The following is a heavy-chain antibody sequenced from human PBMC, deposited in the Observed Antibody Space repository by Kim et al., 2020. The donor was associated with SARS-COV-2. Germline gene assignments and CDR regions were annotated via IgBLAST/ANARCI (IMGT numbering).Heavy chain of an antibody. CDR1: GDSISSAEYY. CDR3: TRHHNIHVHETTGYPGGVYFDI. J-gene: IGHJ2*01. V-gene: IGHV4-39*01. CDR2: IFYSGSS. Sequence: SETLSLTCLASGDSISSAEYYWGWVRQPPGKGLEWIGSIFYSGSSYYKSSLRSRVTMSVDTSKSQFSLKLSSVTAADTAVYYCTRHHNIHVHETTGYPGGVYFDIWGRGILVSVSS. D-gene: IGHD1-1*01.